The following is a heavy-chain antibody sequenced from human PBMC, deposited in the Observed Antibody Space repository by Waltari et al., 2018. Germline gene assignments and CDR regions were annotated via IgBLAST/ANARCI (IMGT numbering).Heavy chain of an antibody. V-gene: IGHV1-69-2*01. D-gene: IGHD3-16*01. CDR2: IDPEDDGI. CDR3: AVTAMTGEIDS. CDR1: GYSFTAYY. Sequence: EVHLVQSRAEVKKPGATVTIYCKAYGYSFTAYYMHWVRQAPGKGLEWMGRIDPEDDGIIYAEKYQGRITMSADTSTDTAYMELSSLRSDDTAVYYCAVTAMTGEIDSWGQGTQVTVSS. J-gene: IGHJ4*02.